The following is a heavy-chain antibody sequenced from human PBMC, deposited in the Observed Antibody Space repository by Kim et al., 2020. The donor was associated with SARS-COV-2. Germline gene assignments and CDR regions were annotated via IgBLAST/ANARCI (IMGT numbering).Heavy chain of an antibody. D-gene: IGHD1-26*01. V-gene: IGHV7-4-1*02. Sequence: ASVKVSCKASGYTLTTYAINWVRQAPGQGLQWMGWINTNTGNPAHAQGFTGRFVFSLDTSVSTAYLQISSLEAEDTAIYYCARDVEHSGGSFGYWGQGTL. J-gene: IGHJ4*02. CDR1: GYTLTTYA. CDR3: ARDVEHSGGSFGY. CDR2: INTNTGNP.